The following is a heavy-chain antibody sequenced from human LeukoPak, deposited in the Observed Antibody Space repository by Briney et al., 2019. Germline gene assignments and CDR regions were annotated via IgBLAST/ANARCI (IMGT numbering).Heavy chain of an antibody. V-gene: IGHV3-74*01. D-gene: IGHD3-9*01. Sequence: GSLRLSCVASGFTFSSYWMHWVRQDPRKGLVWVSRISGDGRNINYADSVRGRFTISRDNAKNTLYLQMNTLRVEDTAVYYCTRDLMDYDVLTGLHHYYMDVWGQGTTVTVSS. CDR3: TRDLMDYDVLTGLHHYYMDV. CDR2: ISGDGRNI. CDR1: GFTFSSYW. J-gene: IGHJ6*02.